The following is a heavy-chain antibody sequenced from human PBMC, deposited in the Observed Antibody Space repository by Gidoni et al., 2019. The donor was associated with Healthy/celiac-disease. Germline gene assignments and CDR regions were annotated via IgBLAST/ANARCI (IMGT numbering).Heavy chain of an antibody. CDR2: ISDSGGST. V-gene: IGHV3-23*01. CDR1: GFTFSRYA. Sequence: ELQLLESGGGLVQSGRSLRLSSEASGFTFSRYAMSWVRQAPGKGLEWVSAISDSGGSTYYAESVKGRFTISRDNSKNTLYLQMNSLRAEDTAVYYCAKDFGYSNPFDYWGQGTLVTVSS. D-gene: IGHD4-4*01. J-gene: IGHJ4*02. CDR3: AKDFGYSNPFDY.